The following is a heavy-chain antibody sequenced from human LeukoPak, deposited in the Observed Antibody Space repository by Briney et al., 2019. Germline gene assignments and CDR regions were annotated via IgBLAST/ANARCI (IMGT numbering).Heavy chain of an antibody. D-gene: IGHD3-22*01. Sequence: GGSLRLSCAASGFTFSSYAMSWVRQAPGKGLEWVSAISGSGGSTYYADSVKGRFTISRDNSKNTLYLQMNSLRAEDTAVYYCARGRHYYDSSGPDYWGQGTLVTVSS. CDR2: ISGSGGST. CDR3: ARGRHYYDSSGPDY. V-gene: IGHV3-23*01. CDR1: GFTFSSYA. J-gene: IGHJ4*02.